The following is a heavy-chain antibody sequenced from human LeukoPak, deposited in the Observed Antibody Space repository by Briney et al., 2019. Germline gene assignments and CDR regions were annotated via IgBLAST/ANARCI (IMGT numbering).Heavy chain of an antibody. CDR2: INHSGST. Sequence: SETLSLTCAVYGGSFSGYYWSWIRQPPGKGLEWIGEINHSGSTNYNPSLKSRVTISVDTSKNQFSLKLSSVTAADTAVYYCARGRRRVMGGSTFGYWGQGTLVTVSS. J-gene: IGHJ4*02. V-gene: IGHV4-34*01. D-gene: IGHD3-16*01. CDR3: ARGRRRVMGGSTFGY. CDR1: GGSFSGYY.